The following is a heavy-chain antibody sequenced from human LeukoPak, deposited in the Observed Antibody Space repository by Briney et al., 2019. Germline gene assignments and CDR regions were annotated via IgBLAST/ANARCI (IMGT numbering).Heavy chain of an antibody. V-gene: IGHV3-30*02. CDR1: GFTFSSYG. CDR3: AKPHFDD. Sequence: GGSLRLSCAASGFTFSSYGMRWVRQAPGKGLEWVAFIRYDGSNRYYADSVKGRFTISRDNSKNALYLQMNSLRAEDTAVYYCAKPHFDDWGQGTLVTVSS. J-gene: IGHJ4*02. CDR2: IRYDGSNR.